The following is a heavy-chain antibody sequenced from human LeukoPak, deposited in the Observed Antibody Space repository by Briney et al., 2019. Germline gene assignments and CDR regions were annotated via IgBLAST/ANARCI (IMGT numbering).Heavy chain of an antibody. Sequence: AGGSLRLSCAASGFSFSAFWMSWVRQAPGKGLEWVASIKQDGSVKHYVDSVKGRLTVSRDNDKNSLYLQTNSLRVEDTAVYYCARLWGDVTIFDYWGQGTLVTVSS. D-gene: IGHD3-10*01. CDR2: IKQDGSVK. J-gene: IGHJ4*02. CDR3: ARLWGDVTIFDY. CDR1: GFSFSAFW. V-gene: IGHV3-7*01.